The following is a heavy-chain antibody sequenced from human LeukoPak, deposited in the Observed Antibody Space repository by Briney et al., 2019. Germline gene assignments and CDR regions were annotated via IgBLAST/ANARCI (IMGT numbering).Heavy chain of an antibody. CDR1: GFTFSSYS. D-gene: IGHD3-10*01. V-gene: IGHV3-21*01. Sequence: GGSLRLSCAASGFTFSSYSMNWVRQAPGKGLEWVSSISSSSSYIHYADSVKGRFTISRDNAKNSLYLQMNSLRAEDTAVYYCARDRDYYGSGRDYFDYWGQGTLVTVSS. CDR3: ARDRDYYGSGRDYFDY. CDR2: ISSSSSYI. J-gene: IGHJ4*02.